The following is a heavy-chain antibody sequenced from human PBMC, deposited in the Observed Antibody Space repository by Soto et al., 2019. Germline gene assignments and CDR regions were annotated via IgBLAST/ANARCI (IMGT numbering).Heavy chain of an antibody. V-gene: IGHV4-59*12. CDR1: GGSISSYY. Sequence: SETLSLTCTVSGGSISSYYWSWIRQPPGKGLEWIGYIYYSGSTNYNPSLKSRVTISVDTSKNQFSLKLSSVTAADTAVYYCARSGSGSYYQTDYWGQGTLVTVSS. CDR3: ARSGSGSYYQTDY. D-gene: IGHD3-10*01. CDR2: IYYSGST. J-gene: IGHJ4*02.